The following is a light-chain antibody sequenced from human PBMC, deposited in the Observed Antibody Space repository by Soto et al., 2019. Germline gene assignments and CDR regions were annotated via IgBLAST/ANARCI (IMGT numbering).Light chain of an antibody. CDR2: DVS. CDR3: CSYTTSNTRQIV. CDR1: SSDVSGYNY. Sequence: QSALTQPASVSGSPGQSITISCTGTSSDVSGYNYVSWYQQHPGKAPKLMIYDVSNRPSGVSNRFSGSKSGNTASLTISGLQAEDEADYYCCSYTTSNTRQIVFGTGTKVTVL. J-gene: IGLJ1*01. V-gene: IGLV2-14*01.